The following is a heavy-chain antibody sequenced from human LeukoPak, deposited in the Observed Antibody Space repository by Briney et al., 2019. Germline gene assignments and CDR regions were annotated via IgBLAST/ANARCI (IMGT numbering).Heavy chain of an antibody. D-gene: IGHD2-2*01. J-gene: IGHJ4*02. CDR1: GFTFANHA. Sequence: GGSLRLSCAASGFTFANHAMSWVRQTPGGRLEWVAFIGISSGPVLYADSVKGRFTISRDNAKDSVFLQMSSLRAEDTAVYYCARALGYTSSYSFDYWGQGALVTVSS. CDR3: ARALGYTSSYSFDY. V-gene: IGHV3-48*04. CDR2: IGISSGPV.